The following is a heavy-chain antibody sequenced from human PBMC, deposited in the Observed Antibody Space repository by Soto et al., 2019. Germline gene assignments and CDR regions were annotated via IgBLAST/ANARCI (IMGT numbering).Heavy chain of an antibody. D-gene: IGHD3-22*01. CDR2: IKSKSDGETT. CDR3: TTGLTYYYDSSGYYWAGGMDV. CDR1: RFTFSNAW. Sequence: EVQLVESGGGLVKPGGSLRLSCAASRFTFSNAWMNWVRQAPGKGLEWVGRIKSKSDGETTDYAAPVKGRFTISRDDSKNTLYLQMNSLKTEDTAVYYCTTGLTYYYDSSGYYWAGGMDVWGQGITVTVSS. J-gene: IGHJ6*02. V-gene: IGHV3-15*01.